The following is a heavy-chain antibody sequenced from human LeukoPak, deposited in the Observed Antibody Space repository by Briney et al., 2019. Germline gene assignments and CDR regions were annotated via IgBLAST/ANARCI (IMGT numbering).Heavy chain of an antibody. CDR3: AGGRYAEADY. J-gene: IGHJ4*02. V-gene: IGHV4-34*01. D-gene: IGHD3-9*01. CDR1: GGSFSAYF. CDR2: INHVGDT. Sequence: SETLSLTCGVYGGSFSAYFWSWIRQPPGKGLEWIGEINHVGDTNCNPSLKSRVTISVDTSKNQFSLKLSSVTAADTAVYYCAGGRYAEADYWGQGTLVTVSS.